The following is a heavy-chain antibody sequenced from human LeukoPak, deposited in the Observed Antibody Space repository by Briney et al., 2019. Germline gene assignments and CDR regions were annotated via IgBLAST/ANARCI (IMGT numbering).Heavy chain of an antibody. D-gene: IGHD3-22*01. CDR3: AKHDSSGYFDY. V-gene: IGHV3-30*18. CDR1: GFTVSSNY. CDR2: ISYDGSNK. Sequence: GGTLRLSCAASGFTVSSNYMSWVRQASGKGLEWVAVISYDGSNKYYADSVKGRFTISRDNSKNTLYLQMNSLRAEDTAVYYCAKHDSSGYFDYWGQGTLVTVSS. J-gene: IGHJ4*02.